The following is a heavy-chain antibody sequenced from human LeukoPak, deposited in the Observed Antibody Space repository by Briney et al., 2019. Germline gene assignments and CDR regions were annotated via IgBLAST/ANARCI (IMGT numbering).Heavy chain of an antibody. V-gene: IGHV3-48*03. D-gene: IGHD3-22*01. J-gene: IGHJ3*02. CDR2: ISSSGSTI. Sequence: GALRLSCAASGFTFSSYEMNWVRQPPGKGLEWVSYISSSGSTIYYADSVKGRFTISRDNAKNSLYLQMNSLRAEDTAVYYCARDPIRVYYDSSGADAFDIWGQGTMVTVSS. CDR3: ARDPIRVYYDSSGADAFDI. CDR1: GFTFSSYE.